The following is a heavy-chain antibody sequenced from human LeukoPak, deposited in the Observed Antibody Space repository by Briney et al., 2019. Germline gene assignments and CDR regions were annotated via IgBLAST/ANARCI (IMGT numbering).Heavy chain of an antibody. V-gene: IGHV3-23*01. CDR3: AKNAGYSYGLYYFDY. Sequence: PGGSLRLSCAASGFPFSNYAMSWVRQAPGKGLEWVSSLISSGTTTYYADSVKGWFTISRDNSKNTVHLQMDSLRAEDSAVYYCAKNAGYSYGLYYFDYWGQGTLVTVSS. D-gene: IGHD5-18*01. CDR2: LISSGTTT. CDR1: GFPFSNYA. J-gene: IGHJ4*02.